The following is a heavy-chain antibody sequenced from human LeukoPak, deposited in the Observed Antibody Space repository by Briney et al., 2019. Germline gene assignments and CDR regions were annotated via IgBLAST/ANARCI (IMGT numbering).Heavy chain of an antibody. CDR2: TSYDGSNK. D-gene: IGHD6-19*01. J-gene: IGHJ4*02. V-gene: IGHV3-30*18. CDR1: GFTFSSYG. Sequence: PGRSLRLSCAASGFTFSSYGMHWVRQAPGKGLEWVAVTSYDGSNKYYADSVKGRFTISRDNSKNTLYLQMNSLRAEDTAVYYCAKGIAVAVYWGQGTLVTVSS. CDR3: AKGIAVAVY.